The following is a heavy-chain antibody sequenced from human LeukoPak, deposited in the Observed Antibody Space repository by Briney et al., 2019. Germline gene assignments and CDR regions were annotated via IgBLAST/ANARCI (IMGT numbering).Heavy chain of an antibody. Sequence: SETLSLTCTVSGGSISSYYWSWIRQPPGKGLEWIGYIYYSGSTNYNPSLKSRVTISVDTSRNQFSLKLSSVTAADTAVYYCARGYSGYLFDYWGQGTLVTVSS. CDR1: GGSISSYY. J-gene: IGHJ4*02. D-gene: IGHD3-22*01. CDR2: IYYSGST. CDR3: ARGYSGYLFDY. V-gene: IGHV4-59*12.